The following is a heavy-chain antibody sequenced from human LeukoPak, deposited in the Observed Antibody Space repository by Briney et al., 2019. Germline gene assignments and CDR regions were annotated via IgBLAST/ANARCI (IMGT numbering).Heavy chain of an antibody. CDR2: IYYSGST. D-gene: IGHD2-2*01. CDR3: ARGVPAAMISWFDP. V-gene: IGHV4-31*03. CDR1: GGSISSGGYY. J-gene: IGHJ5*02. Sequence: KSSETLSLTCTVSGGSISSGGYYWSWIRQHPGKGLEWIGYIYYSGSTYYNPSLKSRVTISVDTSKNQFPLKLSSVTAADTAVYYCARGVPAAMISWFDPWGQGTLVTVSS.